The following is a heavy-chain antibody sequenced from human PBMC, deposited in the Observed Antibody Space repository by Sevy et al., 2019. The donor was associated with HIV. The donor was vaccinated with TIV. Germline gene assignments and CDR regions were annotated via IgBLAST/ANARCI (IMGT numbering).Heavy chain of an antibody. J-gene: IGHJ4*02. CDR3: ARARGGYDLDY. CDR1: GFTFSRYW. CDR2: IKEDGSGK. V-gene: IGHV3-7*03. D-gene: IGHD5-12*01. Sequence: GGSLRLSCAASGFTFSRYWMTWVRQAPGKWLEWVANIKEDGSGKFYVDSVKGRFTISRDNAKNSLYLQMSSLRVEDTAVYYCARARGGYDLDYWGQGTLVTVSS.